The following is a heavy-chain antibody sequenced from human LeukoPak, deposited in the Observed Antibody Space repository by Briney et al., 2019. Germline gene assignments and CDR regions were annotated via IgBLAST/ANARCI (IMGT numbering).Heavy chain of an antibody. CDR3: ARVVDHWGPAHWYFDL. CDR1: GYTFTSYY. J-gene: IGHJ2*01. V-gene: IGHV1-46*01. Sequence: ASVKVSCKASGYTFTSYYMHWVRQAPGQGLEWMGIINPSGGSTSYAQKFQGRVTMTRDTSTSTVYMELSSLRSEDTAVYYCARVVDHWGPAHWYFDLWGRGTLVTVSS. CDR2: INPSGGST. D-gene: IGHD7-27*01.